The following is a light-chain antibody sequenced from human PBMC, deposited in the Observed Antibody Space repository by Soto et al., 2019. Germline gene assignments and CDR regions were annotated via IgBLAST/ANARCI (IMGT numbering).Light chain of an antibody. J-gene: IGKJ4*01. CDR3: QQYVSSPLT. CDR1: QSVSSNH. Sequence: EIVLMQSPGTLSLSPGERAALSCRASQSVSSNHLAWYQQRPGQAPRLLIYGASSRATGIPDRFSGSGSGTDFTLTISRLEPEDFAVYYCQQYVSSPLTFGGGTKVEIK. CDR2: GAS. V-gene: IGKV3-20*01.